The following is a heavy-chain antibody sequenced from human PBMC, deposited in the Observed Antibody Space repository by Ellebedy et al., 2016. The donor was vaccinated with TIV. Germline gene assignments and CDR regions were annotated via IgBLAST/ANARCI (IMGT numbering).Heavy chain of an antibody. CDR1: GGSISSYY. J-gene: IGHJ4*02. D-gene: IGHD3-22*01. CDR3: ARGKGDYYDSSGYYDY. V-gene: IGHV4-59*12. Sequence: SETLSLXXTVSGGSISSYYWSWIRQPPGKGLEWIGYIYYSGSTYYNPSLKSRVTISVDTSKNQFSLKLSSVTAADTAVYYCARGKGDYYDSSGYYDYWGQGTLVTVSS. CDR2: IYYSGST.